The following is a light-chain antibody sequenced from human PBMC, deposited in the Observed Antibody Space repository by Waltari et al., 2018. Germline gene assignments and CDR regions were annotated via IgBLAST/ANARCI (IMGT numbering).Light chain of an antibody. V-gene: IGLV4-69*01. CDR2: VNSDGSH. CDR1: SGHSSNN. J-gene: IGLJ3*02. Sequence: QLVLTQSPSASASLGPSVKPTCTLSSGHSSNNIASHQQQPEKGPRYLMKVNSDGSHSKGDEIPDRFSGSSSGAERYLTISSLQSEDEADYYCQTGGHGTWVFGGGTKLTVL. CDR3: QTGGHGTWV.